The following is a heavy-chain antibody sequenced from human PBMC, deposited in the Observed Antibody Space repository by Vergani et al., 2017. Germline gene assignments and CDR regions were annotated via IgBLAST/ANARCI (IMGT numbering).Heavy chain of an antibody. J-gene: IGHJ6*03. CDR3: ARGVLGYYYYYMYV. D-gene: IGHD2/OR15-2a*01. CDR1: GDSITSGGYY. V-gene: IGHV4-61*02. CDR2: IYTSGST. Sequence: QVQLQESGPGLVKPSQTLSLTCTVSGDSITSGGYYWNWIRQPAGKGLEWIGRIYTSGSTNYNPSLKSRVTMSVDTSKNQFSLKLSSVTAADTAVYYCARGVLGYYYYYMYVWGKGTTVTVSS.